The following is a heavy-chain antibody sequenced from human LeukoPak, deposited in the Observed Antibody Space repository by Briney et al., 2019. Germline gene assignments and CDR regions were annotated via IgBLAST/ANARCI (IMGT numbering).Heavy chain of an antibody. D-gene: IGHD3-9*01. J-gene: IGHJ5*02. V-gene: IGHV5-51*01. CDR1: GYSFTSYW. CDR2: IYPGDSDT. CDR3: ARVGDILTDYSVPNWFDP. Sequence: GESLKISCKGSGYSFTSYWIGWVRQMPGKGLEWMGIIYPGDSDTRYSPSFQGQVTISADKSISTAYLQWSSLKASDTAMYYCARVGDILTDYSVPNWFDPWGQGTLVTVSS.